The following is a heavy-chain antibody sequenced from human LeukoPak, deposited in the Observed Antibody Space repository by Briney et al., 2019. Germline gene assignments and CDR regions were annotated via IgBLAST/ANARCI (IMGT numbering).Heavy chain of an antibody. CDR3: ARRGFGGVIDY. D-gene: IGHD3-16*02. CDR2: IYYSGST. CDR1: GGSFSGYY. J-gene: IGHJ4*02. Sequence: SETLSLTCAVYGGSFSGYYWSWIRQPPGKGLEWIGYIYYSGSTNYNPSLKSRVTISVDTSKNQFSLKLSSVTAADTAVYYCARRGFGGVIDYWGQGTLVTVSS. V-gene: IGHV4-59*01.